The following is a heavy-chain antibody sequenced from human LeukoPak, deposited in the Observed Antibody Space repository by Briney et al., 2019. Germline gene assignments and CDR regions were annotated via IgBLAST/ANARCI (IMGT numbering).Heavy chain of an antibody. J-gene: IGHJ4*02. CDR1: GFPFETNA. CDR3: AKDWIQFNRVFDCFDS. D-gene: IGHD5-18*01. CDR2: IGNTET. Sequence: PGGSLRLFCATSGFPFETNAMSGVRQATGKGLVWVATIGNTETFYADSVTGRFTISRDNSKNTVNLQMNRLRVEDTAIYYCAKDWIQFNRVFDCFDSWGQGTLVTVSS. V-gene: IGHV3-23*01.